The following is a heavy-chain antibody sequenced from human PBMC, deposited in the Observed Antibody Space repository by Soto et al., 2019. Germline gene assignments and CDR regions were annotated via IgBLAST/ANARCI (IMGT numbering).Heavy chain of an antibody. CDR1: GGTFNNYV. D-gene: IGHD2-2*01. V-gene: IGHV1-69*06. J-gene: IGHJ4*02. CDR2: IIPIFGTP. Sequence: QVQLVQSGAEVQKPGSSVKVSCRASGGTFNNYVINCVRQAPGQGLEWMAGIIPIFGTPNYAQKFQGRVTITADKSTSTAYMELNSLRSEDTAVYYCAGRCDGTNCLAHFDYWGQGTLVTVSS. CDR3: AGRCDGTNCLAHFDY.